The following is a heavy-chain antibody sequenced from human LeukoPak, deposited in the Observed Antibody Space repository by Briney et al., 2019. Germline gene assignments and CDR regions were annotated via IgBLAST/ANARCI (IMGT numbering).Heavy chain of an antibody. Sequence: SVKVSCKASGGTFSSYAISWVRQAPGQGLEWMGRIIPIFGTANYAQKFQGRVTITTDESTSTAYMELSSLRSEDTAVYYCARHSGYYYVSDAFDIWGQGTMVTVSS. J-gene: IGHJ3*02. CDR1: GGTFSSYA. CDR2: IIPIFGTA. D-gene: IGHD3-22*01. CDR3: ARHSGYYYVSDAFDI. V-gene: IGHV1-69*05.